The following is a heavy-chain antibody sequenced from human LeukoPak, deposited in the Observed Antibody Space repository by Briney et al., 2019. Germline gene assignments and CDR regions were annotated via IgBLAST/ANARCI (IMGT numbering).Heavy chain of an antibody. CDR2: IYYSGST. V-gene: IGHV4-59*11. D-gene: IGHD2-8*01. J-gene: IGHJ6*03. CDR1: GGSISSHY. Sequence: NPSETLSLTCTVSGGSISSHYWSWIRQPPGKGLEWIGYIYYSGSTNYNPSLKSRVTISVDTSKNQFSLKLSSVTAADTAVYYCARGMGYYYYYYMDVWGKGTTVTVSS. CDR3: ARGMGYYYYYYMDV.